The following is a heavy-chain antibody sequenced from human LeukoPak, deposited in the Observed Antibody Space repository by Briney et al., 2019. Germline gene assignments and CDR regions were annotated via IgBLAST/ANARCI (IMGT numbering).Heavy chain of an antibody. V-gene: IGHV3-23*01. CDR2: IRESGGGT. CDR3: AKRGIVIRGVLIMGFHKAAYYFDY. J-gene: IGHJ4*02. D-gene: IGHD3-10*01. CDR1: GITVSNYD. Sequence: GGSLRLSCVVSGITVSNYDMSWFRQAPGKGLEWVSGIRESGGGTNYADSVKGRFTISRDNSMNTVCLQMNSLRAEDTAVYFCAKRGIVIRGVLIMGFHKAAYYFDYWGQGILVTVSS.